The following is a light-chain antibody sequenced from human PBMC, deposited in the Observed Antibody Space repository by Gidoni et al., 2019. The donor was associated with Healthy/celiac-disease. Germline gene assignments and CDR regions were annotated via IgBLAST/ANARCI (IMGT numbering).Light chain of an antibody. CDR1: QSVSSN. J-gene: IGKJ2*01. CDR2: GAS. CDR3: QQYNNWPPYT. V-gene: IGKV3-15*01. Sequence: EIVLTPLPAPLSVSPGERATLSCSASQSVSSNLAWYQQRPGQAPRLLIYGASTRATGIPARFSGSGSGTEFTLTISSLQSEDFAVYYCQQYNNWPPYTFGQGTKLEIK.